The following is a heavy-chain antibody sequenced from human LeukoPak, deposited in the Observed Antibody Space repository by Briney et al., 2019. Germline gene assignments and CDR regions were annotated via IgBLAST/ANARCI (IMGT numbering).Heavy chain of an antibody. Sequence: GGSLRLSCAASGITFSSYAISWVRQAPGKGLEWVAVISYDGSNKYYADSVKGRFTISRDNSKNTLYLQMNSLRAEDTAVYYCAREGDGGQPVGYYFDYWGQGTLVTVSS. J-gene: IGHJ4*02. V-gene: IGHV3-30-3*01. CDR2: ISYDGSNK. D-gene: IGHD6-13*01. CDR1: GITFSSYA. CDR3: AREGDGGQPVGYYFDY.